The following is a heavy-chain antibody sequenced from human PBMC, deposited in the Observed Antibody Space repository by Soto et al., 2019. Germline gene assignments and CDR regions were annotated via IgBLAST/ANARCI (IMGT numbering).Heavy chain of an antibody. Sequence: QVQLVQSGAEVKKPGASVKVSCKASGYTFTTYYMHWVRQAPGQGLEWMGIISPDGARTSNAQKFQGRVTITRDTATSTVYMELSSLRSEDTAVYYCATRGPGHHWGQGTLVTVSS. CDR3: ATRGPGHH. CDR1: GYTFTTYY. V-gene: IGHV1-46*01. CDR2: ISPDGART. J-gene: IGHJ4*02.